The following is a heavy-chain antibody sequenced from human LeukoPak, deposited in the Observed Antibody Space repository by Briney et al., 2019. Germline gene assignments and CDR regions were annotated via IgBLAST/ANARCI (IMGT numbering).Heavy chain of an antibody. J-gene: IGHJ6*02. Sequence: SETLSLTCTVSGGSISSYYWSWIRQPPGEGLEWIGYIYYSGSTNYNPSLKSRVTISVDTSKNHFSLKLSSVTAADTAVYYCASQYYYDSSAPTLDYYGMDVWGQGTTVTVSS. CDR3: ASQYYYDSSAPTLDYYGMDV. V-gene: IGHV4-59*08. D-gene: IGHD3-22*01. CDR2: IYYSGST. CDR1: GGSISSYY.